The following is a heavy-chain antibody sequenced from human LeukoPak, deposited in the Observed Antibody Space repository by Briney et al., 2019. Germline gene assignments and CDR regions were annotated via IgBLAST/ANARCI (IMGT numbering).Heavy chain of an antibody. CDR1: GFTFSTYA. CDR2: ISHSGDNT. CDR3: AKGSGSFSSYYYYMDV. D-gene: IGHD1-26*01. J-gene: IGHJ6*03. Sequence: GGSLRLSCAASGFTFSTYAMSWVRQAPGKGLEWVSAISHSGDNTYYADSVKGRFTISRDSSESTLYLQMNGLRAEDTAVYFCAKGSGSFSSYYYYMDVWGKGTTVTVSS. V-gene: IGHV3-23*01.